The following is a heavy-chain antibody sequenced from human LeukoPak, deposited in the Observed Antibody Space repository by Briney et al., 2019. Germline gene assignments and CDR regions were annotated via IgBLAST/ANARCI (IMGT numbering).Heavy chain of an antibody. CDR1: GGSINSYY. CDR3: ARGRDGSSPWYFDD. CDR2: IYSSGST. V-gene: IGHV4-59*01. D-gene: IGHD5-24*01. Sequence: SETLSLTCTVSGGSINSYYWSWIRQPPGKRLEWIGFIYSSGSTDYNPSLESRVTISLDTSKNQFSLKMTSVTAADTAVYYCARGRDGSSPWYFDDWGQGTLVIVSS. J-gene: IGHJ4*02.